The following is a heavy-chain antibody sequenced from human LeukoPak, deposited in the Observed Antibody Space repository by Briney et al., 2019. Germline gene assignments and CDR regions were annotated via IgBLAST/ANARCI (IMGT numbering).Heavy chain of an antibody. D-gene: IGHD6-13*01. CDR2: ISGSGGST. CDR3: AKTGTPWYYFDC. J-gene: IGHJ4*02. CDR1: GFTFSSYA. V-gene: IGHV3-23*01. Sequence: GGSLRLSCAASGFTFSSYAMSWVRQAPGKGLEWVSAISGSGGSTYYADSVKGRFTISRDNSKNTLYLQMNNLRAEDTAVYYCAKTGTPWYYFDCWGQGTLVTVSS.